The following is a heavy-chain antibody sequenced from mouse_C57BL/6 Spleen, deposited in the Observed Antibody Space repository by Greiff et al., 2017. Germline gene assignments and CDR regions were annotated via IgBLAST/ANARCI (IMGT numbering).Heavy chain of an antibody. CDR1: GYAFSSSW. J-gene: IGHJ3*01. V-gene: IGHV1-82*01. CDR2: IYPGDGDT. Sequence: QVQLQQSGPELVKPGASVKISCKASGYAFSSSWMNWVKQRPGKGLEWIGRIYPGDGDTNYNGKFKGKATLTADKSSSTAYMQLSSLTSEDSAVYFCARNGAWFAYWGQGTLVTVSA. CDR3: ARNGAWFAY.